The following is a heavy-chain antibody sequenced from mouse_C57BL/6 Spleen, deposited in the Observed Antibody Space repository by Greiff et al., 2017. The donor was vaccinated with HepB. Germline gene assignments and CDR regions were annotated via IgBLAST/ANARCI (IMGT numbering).Heavy chain of an antibody. J-gene: IGHJ2*01. CDR1: GYAFSSYW. V-gene: IGHV1-80*01. D-gene: IGHD1-1*01. Sequence: VQLQQSGAELVKPGASVKISCKASGYAFSSYWMNWVKQRPGKGLEWIGQIYPGDGDTNYNGKFKGKATLTADKSSSTAYMQLSSLTSEDSAVYFCARIRIYYYGSSEYYFDYWGQGTTLTVSS. CDR2: IYPGDGDT. CDR3: ARIRIYYYGSSEYYFDY.